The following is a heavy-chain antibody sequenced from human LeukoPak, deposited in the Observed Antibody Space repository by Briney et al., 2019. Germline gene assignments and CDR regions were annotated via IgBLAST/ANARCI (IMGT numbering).Heavy chain of an antibody. D-gene: IGHD3-3*01. CDR2: MNHSGSP. Sequence: SETLSLTFAVYGGSFSDYYWTWIRQPPGKGLEWIGEMNHSGSPNNNPSLKSRVSISFDTSKNQFSLKLTSVTAADTAVYYCGSRRTAMFGVIKGPIDYWGQGTLVTVSS. CDR1: GGSFSDYY. J-gene: IGHJ4*02. V-gene: IGHV4-34*01. CDR3: GSRRTAMFGVIKGPIDY.